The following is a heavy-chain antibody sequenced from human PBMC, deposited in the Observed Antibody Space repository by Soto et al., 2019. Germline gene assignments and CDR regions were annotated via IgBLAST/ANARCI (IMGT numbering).Heavy chain of an antibody. D-gene: IGHD3-16*01. CDR3: ARHGYSTDLYGSWDY. V-gene: IGHV4-59*08. J-gene: IGHJ4*02. Sequence: QVQLQESGPGLVKPSETLSLTCTVSGGSISNNYWSWIRQPPGKGLEWIGYIYDTGSTKYNPSLQRRVTMLIDTSKNQFSLKMTSVTAADTAVYYCARHGYSTDLYGSWDYWGQGTLVSVSS. CDR1: GGSISNNY. CDR2: IYDTGST.